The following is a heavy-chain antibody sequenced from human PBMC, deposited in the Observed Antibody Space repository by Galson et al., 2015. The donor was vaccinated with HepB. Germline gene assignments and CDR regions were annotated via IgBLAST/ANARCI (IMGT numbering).Heavy chain of an antibody. CDR1: GFSFRDHT. CDR3: VKDLRGNYAFEV. D-gene: IGHD1-26*01. V-gene: IGHV3-64*03. CDR2: IGGGGKAT. J-gene: IGHJ3*01. Sequence: SLRLSCAASGFSFRDHTMHWVRQAPGRGLEYVSSIGGGGKATFYADSVKGRFTISRDNSRNTLYLQMSSLRTEDTAVHYCVKDLRGNYAFEVWGQGTMVTVSS.